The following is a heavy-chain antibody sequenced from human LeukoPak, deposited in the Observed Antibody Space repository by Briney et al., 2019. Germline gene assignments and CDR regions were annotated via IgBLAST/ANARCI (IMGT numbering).Heavy chain of an antibody. D-gene: IGHD4-17*01. CDR1: GFTFDDYA. CDR2: ISWNSGSI. J-gene: IGHJ6*02. CDR3: AKDLHGDYHYYGMDV. Sequence: GGSLRLSCAASGFTFDDYAMHWVRQAPGKGLEWVSGISWNSGSIGYADSVKGRFTISRDNAKNSLYLQMNSLRAEDTALYYCAKDLHGDYHYYGMDVWGQGTTVTVSS. V-gene: IGHV3-9*01.